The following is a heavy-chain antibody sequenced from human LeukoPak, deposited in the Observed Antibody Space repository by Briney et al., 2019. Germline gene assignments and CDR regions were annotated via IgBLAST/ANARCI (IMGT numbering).Heavy chain of an antibody. Sequence: GGSLRLSCAASGFTFSSYWMHWVRHAPGKGLVWVSRINSDGSTNYADSVKGRFTISRDNAKNTLYLQMNSLRAEDMAVYYCARGTVTHYFDYWGQGALVTVSS. CDR2: INSDGST. CDR3: ARGTVTHYFDY. V-gene: IGHV3-74*01. J-gene: IGHJ4*02. D-gene: IGHD4-11*01. CDR1: GFTFSSYW.